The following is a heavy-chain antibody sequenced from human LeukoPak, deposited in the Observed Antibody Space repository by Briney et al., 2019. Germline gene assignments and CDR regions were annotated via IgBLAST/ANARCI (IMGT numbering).Heavy chain of an antibody. J-gene: IGHJ6*03. CDR2: INPTGGST. D-gene: IGHD6-13*01. V-gene: IGHV1-46*01. CDR3: ARAGSSRPLYYYYYYMDV. Sequence: ASVKVSCKASGYTFTSYYMHWVRQAPGQGLEWMGLINPTGGSTGYAQKFQGRVTMTRDMSTSTDYMELSSLRSEDTAVYYCARAGSSRPLYYYYYYMDVWGKGTTVTISS. CDR1: GYTFTSYY.